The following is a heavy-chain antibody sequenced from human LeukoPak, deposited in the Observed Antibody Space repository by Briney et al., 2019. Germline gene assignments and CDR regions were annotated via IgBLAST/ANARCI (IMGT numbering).Heavy chain of an antibody. Sequence: GASVKVTCKASGYTFTSYYMHWVRQAPGQGLEWMGIINPSGGSTSYAQKFQGRVTMTRDTSTSTVYMELSSLRSEDTAVYYCARERKVRNWFDPWGQGTLVTVSS. CDR2: INPSGGST. CDR3: ARERKVRNWFDP. V-gene: IGHV1-46*01. J-gene: IGHJ5*02. CDR1: GYTFTSYY.